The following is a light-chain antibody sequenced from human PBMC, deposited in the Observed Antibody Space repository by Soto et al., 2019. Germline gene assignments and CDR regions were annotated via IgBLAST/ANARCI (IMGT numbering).Light chain of an antibody. Sequence: VLTQPPSVSGAPGQRVTISCTGSSSNIGTGYDVHWYQQLPGGAPRLLIYGNNNRPSGVPDRFSGSKSGTSASLAITGLQAEDEAVYFCQSSDGRLTTFVFGSGTKVTV. CDR1: SSNIGTGYD. J-gene: IGLJ1*01. CDR3: QSSDGRLTTFV. V-gene: IGLV1-40*01. CDR2: GNN.